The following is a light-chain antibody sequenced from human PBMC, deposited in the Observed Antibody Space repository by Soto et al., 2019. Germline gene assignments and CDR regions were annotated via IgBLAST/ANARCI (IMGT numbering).Light chain of an antibody. J-gene: IGKJ4*01. CDR1: QSVSSY. Sequence: EIVLTQSPATLSLSPGESATLSCRASQSVSSYLAWYQQKPGQAPRLLIYDASNRATGIPARFSGSGSGTDFTLTITSLEPEDLAVYYCQQRSDWVSFGGGTKVEIK. CDR2: DAS. CDR3: QQRSDWVS. V-gene: IGKV3-11*01.